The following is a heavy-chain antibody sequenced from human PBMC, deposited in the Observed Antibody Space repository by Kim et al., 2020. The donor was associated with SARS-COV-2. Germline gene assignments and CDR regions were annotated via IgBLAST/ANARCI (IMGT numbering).Heavy chain of an antibody. CDR1: GGSFSGYY. V-gene: IGHV4-34*01. CDR2: INHSGST. Sequence: SETLSLTCAVYGGSFSGYYWSWIRQPPGKGLEWIGEINHSGSTNYNPSLKSRVTISVDTSKNQFSLKLSSVTAADTAVYYCASSYSSGWAFDYWGQGTLVTVSS. D-gene: IGHD6-19*01. J-gene: IGHJ4*02. CDR3: ASSYSSGWAFDY.